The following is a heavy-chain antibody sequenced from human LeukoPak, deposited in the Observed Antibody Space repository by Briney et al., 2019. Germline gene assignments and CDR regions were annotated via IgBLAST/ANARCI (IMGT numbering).Heavy chain of an antibody. J-gene: IGHJ4*02. Sequence: GGSLRLSCVASGFTFSSYSMNWVRQAPGKGLEWVSSISSSSNFIYYGDSVKGRFTISRDNAKNSLYLQMNSLRAEDTAVYYCARVTEAPYYFDYWGQGTLVTVSS. CDR2: ISSSSNFI. CDR3: ARVTEAPYYFDY. V-gene: IGHV3-21*01. CDR1: GFTFSSYS.